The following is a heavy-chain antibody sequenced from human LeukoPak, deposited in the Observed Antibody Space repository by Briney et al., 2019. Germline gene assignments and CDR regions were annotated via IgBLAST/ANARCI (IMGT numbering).Heavy chain of an antibody. D-gene: IGHD3-10*01. Sequence: GGSLRLSCSASGFTFDGYSMHWVRHVPGRGLEWVSLISGNGATTYYADSVKGRFTVFRDNSKNTVDLQMDSLRGDDSALCYCAKGVDFYASGSLFSPFYVWGQGTTVTVSS. J-gene: IGHJ3*01. CDR3: AKGVDFYASGSLFSPFYV. V-gene: IGHV3-43*01. CDR2: ISGNGATT. CDR1: GFTFDGYS.